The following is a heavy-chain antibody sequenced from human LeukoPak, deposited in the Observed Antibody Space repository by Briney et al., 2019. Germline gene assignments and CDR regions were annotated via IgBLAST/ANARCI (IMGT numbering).Heavy chain of an antibody. D-gene: IGHD3-9*01. CDR2: IYASGNT. J-gene: IGHJ5*02. V-gene: IGHV4-61*02. CDR3: ARNLPDWFP. Sequence: PSETLSLTCTVSGGSISSSSYYWSWIRQPAGKGLEWIGRIYASGNTDYNPSLKSRVTMSVDTSKNQFSLKLSSVTAADTAVYYCARNLPDWFPWGQGTLVTVSS. CDR1: GGSISSSSYY.